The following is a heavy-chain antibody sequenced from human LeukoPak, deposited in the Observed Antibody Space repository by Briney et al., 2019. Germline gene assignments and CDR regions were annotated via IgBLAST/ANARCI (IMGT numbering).Heavy chain of an antibody. D-gene: IGHD5-18*01. Sequence: GGSRRLSCAASGFTFSSYAMSWVRQAPGKGLEWVSAISGSGGSTYYADSVKGRFTISRDNSKNTLYLQMNSLRAKDTAVYYCARYYSYGYQTMDYWGQGTLVTVSS. J-gene: IGHJ4*02. CDR1: GFTFSSYA. CDR2: ISGSGGST. CDR3: ARYYSYGYQTMDY. V-gene: IGHV3-23*01.